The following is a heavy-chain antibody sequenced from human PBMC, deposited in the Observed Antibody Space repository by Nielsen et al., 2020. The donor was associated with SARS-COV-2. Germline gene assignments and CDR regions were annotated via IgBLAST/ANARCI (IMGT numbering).Heavy chain of an antibody. D-gene: IGHD2-2*01. V-gene: IGHV3-49*04. J-gene: IGHJ4*01. CDR1: GFTFGDYA. CDR3: ARVGRTRTYFFDF. Sequence: GESLKISCTASGFTFGDYAVMWVRQAPGKGLEWVGFIRTKAHGGTTEYAASVKGRFTISRDDSKGIAYLQMNDLKVEDTAVYYCARVGRTRTYFFDFWGQGTLVTVSS. CDR2: IRTKAHGGTT.